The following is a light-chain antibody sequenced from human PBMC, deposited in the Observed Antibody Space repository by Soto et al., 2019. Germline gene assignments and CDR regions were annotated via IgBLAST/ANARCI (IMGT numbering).Light chain of an antibody. CDR3: SSYAGSSNV. J-gene: IGLJ1*01. Sequence: QSVMPQPPSASGSPRQSFAISCTGTSSDVGGYNYVSWYQQHPGNAPKLMIYEVNKPPSGVPDRFSRSKSGNTASLTVSGLQAEDEADYYCSSYAGSSNVFGTGTKVTVL. V-gene: IGLV2-8*01. CDR1: SSDVGGYNY. CDR2: EVN.